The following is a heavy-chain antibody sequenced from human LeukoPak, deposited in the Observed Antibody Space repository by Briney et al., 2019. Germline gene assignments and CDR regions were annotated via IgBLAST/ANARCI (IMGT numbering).Heavy chain of an antibody. CDR1: GFTFSSYA. CDR2: ISGSGGST. D-gene: IGHD5-18*01. J-gene: IGHJ4*02. V-gene: IGHV3-23*01. Sequence: GGSLRLSCAASGFTFSSYAMSWVRQAPGKGLEGVSAISGSGGSTYYADSVKGRFTISSDNSKNMLYLQMNSLRAEDTAVYYGAKAIQLWSNLFHWGQGTLVTVSS. CDR3: AKAIQLWSNLFH.